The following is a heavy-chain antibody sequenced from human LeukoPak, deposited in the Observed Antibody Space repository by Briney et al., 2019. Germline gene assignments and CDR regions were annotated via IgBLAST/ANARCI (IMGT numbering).Heavy chain of an antibody. D-gene: IGHD3-16*01. CDR1: GFTVSSNY. CDR3: ASLYDYQIYGMDV. J-gene: IGHJ6*02. V-gene: IGHV3-53*01. Sequence: GGSLRLSCAASGFTVSSNYMSWVRQAPGKGLEWVSVIYSGGSTYYADSVKGRFTISRDNSKNTLYLQMNSLRAEDTAVYYCASLYDYQIYGMDVWGQGTTVTVSS. CDR2: IYSGGST.